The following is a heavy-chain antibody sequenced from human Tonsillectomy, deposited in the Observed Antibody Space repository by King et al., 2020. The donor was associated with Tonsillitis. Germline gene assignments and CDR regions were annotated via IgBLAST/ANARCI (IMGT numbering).Heavy chain of an antibody. Sequence: EQLVQSGGGLVKPGGSLRLSCAASGFTFSSYSMNWVRQAPGKGLEWVSSISSSSSYIYYADSVKGRFTISRDNAKNSLYLQMNSLRAEDTAVYYCARDGYYTPGVYYYGMDVWGQGTTVTVSS. CDR1: GFTFSSYS. CDR3: ARDGYYTPGVYYYGMDV. D-gene: IGHD5-18*01. CDR2: ISSSSSYI. V-gene: IGHV3-21*01. J-gene: IGHJ6*02.